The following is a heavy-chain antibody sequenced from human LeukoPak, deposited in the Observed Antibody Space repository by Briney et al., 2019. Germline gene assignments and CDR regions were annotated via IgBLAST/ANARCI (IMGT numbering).Heavy chain of an antibody. CDR1: GFTFSSYA. CDR3: ASMIVVVITPSADY. D-gene: IGHD3-22*01. CDR2: ISGSGGST. J-gene: IGHJ4*02. Sequence: GGSLRLSCAASGFTFSSYAMSWVRQAPGKGLGWVSAISGSGGSTYYADSVKGRFTISRDNSKNTPYLQMNSLRAEDTAVYYCASMIVVVITPSADYWGQGTLVTVSS. V-gene: IGHV3-23*01.